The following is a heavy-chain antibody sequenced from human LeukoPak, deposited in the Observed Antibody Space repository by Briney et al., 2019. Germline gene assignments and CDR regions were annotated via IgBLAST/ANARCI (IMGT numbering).Heavy chain of an antibody. CDR3: ARDHSKGYYYYGMDV. CDR2: IYYSGST. J-gene: IGHJ6*02. V-gene: IGHV4-30-4*08. D-gene: IGHD4-11*01. Sequence: SETLSLTCTVSGGSISSGDYYWGWIRQPPGTGLEWIGYIYYSGSTYYNPSLKSRVTISVETSKNQFSLKLSSVTAADTAVYYCARDHSKGYYYYGMDVWGQGTTVTVSS. CDR1: GGSISSGDYY.